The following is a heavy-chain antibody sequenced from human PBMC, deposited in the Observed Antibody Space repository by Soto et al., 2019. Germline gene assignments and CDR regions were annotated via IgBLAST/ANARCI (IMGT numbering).Heavy chain of an antibody. CDR2: ISYDGSNK. CDR3: AKDSCSGGSCYSPAFDI. CDR1: GFTFSSYG. D-gene: IGHD2-15*01. V-gene: IGHV3-30*18. J-gene: IGHJ3*02. Sequence: GGSLRLACAASGFTFSSYGMHWVRQAPGKGLEWVAVISYDGSNKYYADSVKGRFTISRDNSKNTLYLQMNSLRAEDTAVYYCAKDSCSGGSCYSPAFDIWGQGTMVTVSS.